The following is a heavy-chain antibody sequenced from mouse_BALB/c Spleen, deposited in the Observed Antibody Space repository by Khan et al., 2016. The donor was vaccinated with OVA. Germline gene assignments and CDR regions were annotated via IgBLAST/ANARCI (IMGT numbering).Heavy chain of an antibody. Sequence: EVKLEESGPGLVKPSQSLSLTCTVTGYSITSGYAWNWIRQFPGNKLEWMGIISYSGSTSYNPSLRIRISITRATSKTQFFLQLHSVTTEDTATYCCERKNYYVYAMDYWGQGTSVTVSS. CDR1: GYSITSGYA. CDR3: ERKNYYVYAMDY. V-gene: IGHV3-2*02. J-gene: IGHJ4*01. CDR2: ISYSGST. D-gene: IGHD1-1*01.